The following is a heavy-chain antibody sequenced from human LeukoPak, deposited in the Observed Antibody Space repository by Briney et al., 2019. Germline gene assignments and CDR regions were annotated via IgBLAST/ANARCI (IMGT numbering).Heavy chain of an antibody. V-gene: IGHV4-59*08. D-gene: IGHD3-16*01. J-gene: IGHJ3*01. CDR1: GGSLSGTYY. CDR3: ARRWVYDKRAFDA. CDR2: FNYTGTT. Sequence: SETLSLTCTVSGGSLSGTYYWSWIRQPPGKGLEWFGYFNYTGTTDSNPSPKSGATISLDTSKNHFSLNLSSVAAADTAVYYCARRWVYDKRAFDAWGQGTMVTVSS.